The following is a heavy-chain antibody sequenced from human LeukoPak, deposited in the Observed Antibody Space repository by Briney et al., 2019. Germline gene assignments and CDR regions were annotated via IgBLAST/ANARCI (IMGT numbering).Heavy chain of an antibody. Sequence: GASVKVSCKASGYTFTGYYMHSVRQAPGHGLEWMGWINPNSGGTNYAQKFQGGVTMTRDTSISTAYMELSRLRSDDTAVYYCARGQWLVNWFDPWGQGTLVTVSS. CDR2: INPNSGGT. V-gene: IGHV1-2*02. CDR1: GYTFTGYY. D-gene: IGHD6-19*01. CDR3: ARGQWLVNWFDP. J-gene: IGHJ5*02.